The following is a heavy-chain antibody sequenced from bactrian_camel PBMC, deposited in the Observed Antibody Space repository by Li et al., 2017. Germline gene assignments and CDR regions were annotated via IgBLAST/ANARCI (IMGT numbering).Heavy chain of an antibody. D-gene: IGHD6*01. CDR2: IAGDGNT. CDR3: AEGRGSRGEHCYSLNY. Sequence: VESGGGSVQAGESLRLSCVASGYTLPMNMGWFRRLPGQEREGVAAIAGDGNTTYADSVKGRFTISFDNAKNTLYLQMNSLQPEDTATYYCAEGRGSRGEHCYSLNYWGQGTQVTVS. V-gene: IGHV3S53*01. CDR1: GYTLPMN. J-gene: IGHJ4*01.